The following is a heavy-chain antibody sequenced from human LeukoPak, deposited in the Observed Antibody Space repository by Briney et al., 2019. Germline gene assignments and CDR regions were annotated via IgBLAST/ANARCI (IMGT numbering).Heavy chain of an antibody. CDR1: GFTFSSYA. Sequence: GGSLRLSCAASGFTFSSYAMSWVRQAPGRGLEWVSVISGNGVSTHYADSVKGRFTISRDNSKNTLYLQMNSLRAEDTAVYYCAKESPRFDYWGQGTLVTVSS. CDR3: AKESPRFDY. CDR2: ISGNGVST. V-gene: IGHV3-23*01. J-gene: IGHJ4*02.